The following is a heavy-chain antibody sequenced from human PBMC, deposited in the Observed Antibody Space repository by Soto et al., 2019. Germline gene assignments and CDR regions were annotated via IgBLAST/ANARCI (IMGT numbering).Heavy chain of an antibody. V-gene: IGHV3-9*01. CDR2: ISWNSGSI. CDR1: GFTFDDYA. CDR3: AREMATTGDAFDI. D-gene: IGHD1-1*01. J-gene: IGHJ3*02. Sequence: SLRLSCAASGFTFDDYAMHWVRQAPGKGLEWVSGISWNSGSIGYADSVKGRFTISRDNAKNSLYLHMNSLRAEDTALYYCAREMATTGDAFDIWGQGIMVTVSS.